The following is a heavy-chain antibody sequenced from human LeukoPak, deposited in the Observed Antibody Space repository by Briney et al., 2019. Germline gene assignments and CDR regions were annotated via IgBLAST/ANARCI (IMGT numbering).Heavy chain of an antibody. D-gene: IGHD6-13*01. CDR2: INAGNGNT. J-gene: IGHJ6*03. CDR3: ARGSSSWFYYYYMDV. Sequence: ASVKVSCKASGYTFTSYAMHWVRQAPGQRLEWMGWINAGNGNTKYSQKFQGRVTITRDTSASTAYMELSSLRSEDTAVYYCARGSSSWFYYYYMDVWGKGTTVTVSS. V-gene: IGHV1-3*01. CDR1: GYTFTSYA.